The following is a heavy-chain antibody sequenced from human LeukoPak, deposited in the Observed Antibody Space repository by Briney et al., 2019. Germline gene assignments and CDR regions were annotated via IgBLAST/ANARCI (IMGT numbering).Heavy chain of an antibody. CDR3: AKTTVVTPRTNWFDP. V-gene: IGHV4-61*01. J-gene: IGHJ5*02. D-gene: IGHD4-23*01. CDR1: GGSVSSGSYY. Sequence: PSETLSLTCTVSGGSVSSGSYYWSWIRQPPGKGLEWIGYIYYSGSTNYNPPLKSRVTISVDTSKNQFSLKLSSVTAADTAVYYCAKTTVVTPRTNWFDPWGQGTLVTVSS. CDR2: IYYSGST.